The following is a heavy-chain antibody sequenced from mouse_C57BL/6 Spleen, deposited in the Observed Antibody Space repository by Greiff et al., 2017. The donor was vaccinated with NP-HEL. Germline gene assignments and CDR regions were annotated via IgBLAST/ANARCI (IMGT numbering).Heavy chain of an antibody. Sequence: VQLQQSGAELARPGASVKLSCKASGYTFTSYGISWVKQRTGQGLEWIGEIYPRSGNTYYNEKFKGKATLTADKSSSTAYMELRSLTSEDSAVYFCATALPTVVASSPHYYAMDYWGKGTSVTVSS. V-gene: IGHV1-81*01. CDR2: IYPRSGNT. D-gene: IGHD1-1*01. CDR1: GYTFTSYG. J-gene: IGHJ4*01. CDR3: ATALPTVVASSPHYYAMDY.